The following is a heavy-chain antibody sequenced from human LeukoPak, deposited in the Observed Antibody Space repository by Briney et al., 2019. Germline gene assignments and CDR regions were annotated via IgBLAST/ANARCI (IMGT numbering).Heavy chain of an antibody. J-gene: IGHJ4*02. CDR2: IKSDGSST. CDR1: GFTFSSYW. V-gene: IGHV3-74*01. CDR3: ARDRGYTQDY. Sequence: PGGSLRLSCAASGFTFSSYWMHWVRQAPGKGLVWVSHIKSDGSSTSYADSVKGRFTISRENAKNTLSLQMNSLRAEDRAVYYCARDRGYTQDYWGQGTLVTVSS. D-gene: IGHD5-12*01.